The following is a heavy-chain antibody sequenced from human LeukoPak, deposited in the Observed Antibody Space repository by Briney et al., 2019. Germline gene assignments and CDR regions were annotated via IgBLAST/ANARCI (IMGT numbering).Heavy chain of an antibody. Sequence: GGSLRLSCAASGFTFSIYAMSWVRQAPGKGLEWVAAISSSGGTTYYADSMRGRFSISRDNPKSRLFLEMSSLRADDTAVYYCAKVAARRDYEAYFEYWGHGTQVAVSS. CDR2: ISSSGGTT. J-gene: IGHJ4*01. CDR1: GFTFSIYA. V-gene: IGHV3-23*01. CDR3: AKVAARRDYEAYFEY. D-gene: IGHD5-24*01.